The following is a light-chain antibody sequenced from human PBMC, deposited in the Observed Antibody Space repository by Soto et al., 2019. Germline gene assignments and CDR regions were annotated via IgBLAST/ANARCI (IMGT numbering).Light chain of an antibody. CDR2: RNN. V-gene: IGLV1-47*01. Sequence: QSVLTQPPSASGTPGQRVTISCSGSSSNIGSNHVYWYQQLPGTAPKLLIYRNNQRPSGVPDRFSGSKSGTSASLAISGLRSEDEADYYWAAWDDSLSGRVFGGGTQLTVL. CDR1: SSNIGSNH. J-gene: IGLJ3*02. CDR3: AAWDDSLSGRV.